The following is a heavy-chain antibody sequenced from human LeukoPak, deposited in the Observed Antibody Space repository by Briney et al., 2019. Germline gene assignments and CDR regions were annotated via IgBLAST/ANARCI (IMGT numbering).Heavy chain of an antibody. CDR1: GFTFSSYG. D-gene: IGHD6-19*01. V-gene: IGHV3-30*03. J-gene: IGHJ4*02. CDR2: ISYDGSNK. Sequence: GGSLRLSCAASGFTFSSYGMHWVRQAPGKGLEWVAVISYDGSNKYYADSVKGRFTISRDNSKNTLYLQMNSLRAEDTAVYYCASAIYSSGWEFDYWGQGTLVTVSS. CDR3: ASAIYSSGWEFDY.